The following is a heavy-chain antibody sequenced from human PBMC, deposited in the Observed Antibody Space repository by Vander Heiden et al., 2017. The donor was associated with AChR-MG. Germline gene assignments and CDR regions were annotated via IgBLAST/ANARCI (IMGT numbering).Heavy chain of an antibody. CDR2: IFYSGGT. CDR1: GGSISRGDYY. J-gene: IGHJ5*02. CDR3: ARDRVSSRRGGGYGNWFDP. V-gene: IGHV4-31*03. Sequence: QVQLQESGPGLVKPSQTLSPTCTVSGGSISRGDYYWSWFRHYPGKGLEWIGHIFYSGGTDYNPSLKSRLIISVDTSKNLFSLKLSSVTAADTAVYYCARDRVSSRRGGGYGNWFDPWGQGTLVTVSS. D-gene: IGHD6-19*01.